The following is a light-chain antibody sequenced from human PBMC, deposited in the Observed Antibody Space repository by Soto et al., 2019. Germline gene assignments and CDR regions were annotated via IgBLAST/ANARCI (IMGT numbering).Light chain of an antibody. J-gene: IGKJ2*01. V-gene: IGKV3-15*01. Sequence: DIVLTQSPATLSVSPGERATLSCRASQSVSINLAWYQQKPGQAPGLLIYGASTRVTGIPARFSGSGSGTEFTLTISSLQSEDFAVYHCQQYNNWPPVTFGQGTKLEIK. CDR3: QQYNNWPPVT. CDR1: QSVSIN. CDR2: GAS.